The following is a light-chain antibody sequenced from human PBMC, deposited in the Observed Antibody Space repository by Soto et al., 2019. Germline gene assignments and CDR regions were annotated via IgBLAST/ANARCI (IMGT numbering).Light chain of an antibody. V-gene: IGKV1-9*01. J-gene: IGKJ1*01. CDR2: AAP. CDR1: QVISTS. CDR3: QQYYSYPRT. Sequence: DIQLTQSPSFLSPSIGESVTITCRASQVISTSLAWYQQKPGKAPKLLIYAAPTLQSGVPSRVSGSGSGTDVTLTISCLQSEDFATYYCQQYYSYPRTFGQGTKVDIK.